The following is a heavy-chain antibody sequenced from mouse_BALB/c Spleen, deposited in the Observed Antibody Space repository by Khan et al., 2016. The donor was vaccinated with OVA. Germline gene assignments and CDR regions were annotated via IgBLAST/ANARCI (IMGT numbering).Heavy chain of an antibody. CDR1: GYTFTTYT. D-gene: IGHD3-2*01. V-gene: IGHV1-4*01. Sequence: QVQLQQSGAELARPGASVKMSCKTSGYTFTTYTLHWVKQRPGRSLEWIGYINPSNDYTTYNQTFKDKSTLTADKSSSTAYMQLSSLTSEDSAVYYCARSGQLGLRGGFTYWGQGTLVTVSA. J-gene: IGHJ3*01. CDR3: ARSGQLGLRGGFTY. CDR2: INPSNDYT.